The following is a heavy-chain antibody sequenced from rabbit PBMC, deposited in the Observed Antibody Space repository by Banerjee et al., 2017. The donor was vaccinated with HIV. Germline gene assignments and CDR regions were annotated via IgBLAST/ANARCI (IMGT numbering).Heavy chain of an antibody. CDR2: T. V-gene: IGHV1S40*01. D-gene: IGHD6-1*01. J-gene: IGHJ4*01. CDR3: ARDVHGGVNGYGDGSFNL. Sequence: TYYANWAKGRFTISKTSSTTVTLQMTSLTAADTATYFCARDVHGGVNGYGDGSFNLRGPGTLVTVS.